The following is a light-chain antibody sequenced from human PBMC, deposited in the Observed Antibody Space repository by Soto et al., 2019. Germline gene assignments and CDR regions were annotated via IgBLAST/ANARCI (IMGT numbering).Light chain of an antibody. CDR1: QDISNY. CDR2: AAS. V-gene: IGKV1-27*01. CDR3: QKYNRAPRT. J-gene: IGKJ1*01. Sequence: DIQMTQSPSSLSASIGDRVTITCRASQDISNYLAWYQQKPGKAPKVLIYAASSLQSGAASRFSGSGSGTDFTLTISSLQPEDVATYYCQKYNRAPRTFGQGTEVEIK.